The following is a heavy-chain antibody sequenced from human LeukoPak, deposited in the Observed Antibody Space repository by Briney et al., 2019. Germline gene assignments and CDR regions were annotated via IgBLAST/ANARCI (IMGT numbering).Heavy chain of an antibody. CDR1: GGSISSSSYY. V-gene: IGHV4-39*01. J-gene: IGHJ4*02. Sequence: SETLSLNCTVSGGSISSSSYYWGWIRQPPGKGLEWIGSIYYSGSTYYNPSLKSRVTISVDTSKNQFSLKLSSVTAADTAVYYCARRSDDYYDSSGYFNYWGQGTLVTVSS. D-gene: IGHD3-22*01. CDR2: IYYSGST. CDR3: ARRSDDYYDSSGYFNY.